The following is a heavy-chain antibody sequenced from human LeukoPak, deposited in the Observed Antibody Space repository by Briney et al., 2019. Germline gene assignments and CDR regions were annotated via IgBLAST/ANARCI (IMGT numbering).Heavy chain of an antibody. Sequence: PSETLSLTCSVSGGSMTSSSYYWGWIRQPPGKGLEWTGSTYYSGSTYYNPSLKSRVTISVDTSKKQFSLKLSSVTAADTAVYYCARSGNWFDPWGQGTLVIVSS. CDR1: GGSMTSSSYY. J-gene: IGHJ5*02. CDR2: TYYSGST. V-gene: IGHV4-39*01. CDR3: ARSGNWFDP.